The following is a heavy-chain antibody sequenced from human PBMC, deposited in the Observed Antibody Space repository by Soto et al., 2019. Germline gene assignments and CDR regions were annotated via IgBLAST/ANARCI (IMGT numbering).Heavy chain of an antibody. CDR2: IYYTGST. J-gene: IGHJ4*02. V-gene: IGHV4-31*01. CDR1: GASISSGTDY. D-gene: IGHD3-22*01. Sequence: QVRLQESGPGLVKPSQTLSLTCTVSGASISSGTDYWSWIRQPPGKGLEWIGYIYYTGSTDSNPSLKSLVSISLDTSKNQFSLKLSSVTAADTAVYYCAGGTSAYYYNLDYWGQGTLVTVSS. CDR3: AGGTSAYYYNLDY.